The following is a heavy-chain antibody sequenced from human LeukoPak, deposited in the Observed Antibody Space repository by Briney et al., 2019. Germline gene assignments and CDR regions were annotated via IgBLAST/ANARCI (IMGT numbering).Heavy chain of an antibody. V-gene: IGHV5-10-1*01. CDR1: GYSFTSYW. Sequence: GESLKISCEGSGYSFTSYWISWVRQMPGKGLEWMGRIDPSDSYTNYSPSFQGHVTISADKSTSTAYLQWSSLKASDTAMYYCARPSASGSKSDRGWFDSWGQGTLVTVSS. CDR3: ARPSASGSKSDRGWFDS. J-gene: IGHJ5*01. CDR2: IDPSDSYT. D-gene: IGHD3-10*01.